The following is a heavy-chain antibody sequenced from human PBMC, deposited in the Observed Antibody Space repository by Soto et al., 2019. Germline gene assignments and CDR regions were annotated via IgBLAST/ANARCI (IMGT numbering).Heavy chain of an antibody. J-gene: IGHJ4*02. V-gene: IGHV3-53*01. CDR1: GFTVSSNY. CDR3: ARFPLGDHSSSSGYFDY. Sequence: PGGSLRLSCAASGFTVSSNYMSWVRQAPGKGLEWVSVIYSGGSTYYADSVKGRFTISRDNSKNTLYLQMNSLRAEDTAVYYCARFPLGDHSSSSGYFDYWGQGTLVTVSS. D-gene: IGHD6-6*01. CDR2: IYSGGST.